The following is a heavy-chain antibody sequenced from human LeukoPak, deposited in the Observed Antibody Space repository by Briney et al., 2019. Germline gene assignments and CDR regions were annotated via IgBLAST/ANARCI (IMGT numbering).Heavy chain of an antibody. J-gene: IGHJ4*02. Sequence: PGGSLRLSSAASGFTFSSYAMSWVRQAPGKGLEWVSVISGSGRNTDYADSVRGRFAISRDNSKNTLFLQMDSLRAEDTAVYYCVKAERFSGTKTPDYWGQGTLVIVSS. CDR1: GFTFSSYA. V-gene: IGHV3-23*01. CDR2: ISGSGRNT. CDR3: VKAERFSGTKTPDY. D-gene: IGHD1-26*01.